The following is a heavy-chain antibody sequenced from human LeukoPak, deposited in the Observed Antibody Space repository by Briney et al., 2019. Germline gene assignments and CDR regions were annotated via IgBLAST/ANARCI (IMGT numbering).Heavy chain of an antibody. Sequence: GGSLRLSYAASGFTVSSNYMSWVRQAPGKGLEWVSVIYSGGSTYYADSLKGRFTISRDNSKNTLCFQMKSLRAEDTAVYYCARVRDDILTGYPPPDFDYWGQGTLVTVSS. V-gene: IGHV3-53*01. CDR3: ARVRDDILTGYPPPDFDY. CDR1: GFTVSSNY. CDR2: IYSGGST. J-gene: IGHJ4*02. D-gene: IGHD3-9*01.